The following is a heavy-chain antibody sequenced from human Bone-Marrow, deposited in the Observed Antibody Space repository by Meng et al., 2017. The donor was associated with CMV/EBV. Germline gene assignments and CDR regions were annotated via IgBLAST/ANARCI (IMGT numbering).Heavy chain of an antibody. V-gene: IGHV3-33*01. CDR2: IGHDGTYK. Sequence: SCASFGFTFGVYGMHWVRQAPGKGLEWLAVIGHDGTYKDYADSVRGRFTISRDNSKNTLYLQIDSLRAEDTAVYYCARDLGRGRYFDYWGQGALVTVSS. J-gene: IGHJ4*02. CDR1: GFTFGVYG. CDR3: ARDLGRGRYFDY. D-gene: IGHD7-27*01.